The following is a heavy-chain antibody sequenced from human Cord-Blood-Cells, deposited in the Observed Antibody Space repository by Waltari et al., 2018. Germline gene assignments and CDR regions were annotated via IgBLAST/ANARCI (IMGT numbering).Heavy chain of an antibody. D-gene: IGHD6-6*01. Sequence: QVQLVQSGAEVKTPQASVKVSCKAAGYTFTRYYISRVLQAPGQGLEWMGWISAYNGNTNYAQKLQGRVTMTTDTSTSTAYMELRSLRSDDTAVYYCARDIAAKRDAFDIWGQGTMVTVSS. J-gene: IGHJ3*02. CDR2: ISAYNGNT. V-gene: IGHV1-18*01. CDR3: ARDIAAKRDAFDI. CDR1: GYTFTRYY.